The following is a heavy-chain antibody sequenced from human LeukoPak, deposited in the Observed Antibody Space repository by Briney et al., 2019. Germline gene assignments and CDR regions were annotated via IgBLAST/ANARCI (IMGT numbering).Heavy chain of an antibody. D-gene: IGHD1-26*01. Sequence: SETLSLTCTVSGCSISSSSYYWGWIRQPPGKGLEWIGRIYYSGSTYYNPSLKRRVTISVDTSKNQFSRKLSSVTAADTAVYYCARDRPQGGSYSYNAGFDYWGQGTLVTVSS. CDR3: ARDRPQGGSYSYNAGFDY. J-gene: IGHJ4*02. V-gene: IGHV4-39*07. CDR1: GCSISSSSYY. CDR2: IYYSGST.